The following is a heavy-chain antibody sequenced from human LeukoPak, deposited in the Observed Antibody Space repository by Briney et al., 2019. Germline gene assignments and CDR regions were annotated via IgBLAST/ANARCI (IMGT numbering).Heavy chain of an antibody. D-gene: IGHD3-22*01. CDR3: ARGLEYYYDTFRDFDI. CDR1: GGTFSSYA. V-gene: IGHV1-69*06. CDR2: IIPIFGTT. J-gene: IGHJ3*02. Sequence: SSVNVSCKASGGTFSSYAITWVRPAPGQRLEWMGRIIPIFGTTNYAQRFQGRVTITADTTTSTAYMHLSSLRSEDTAVYYCARGLEYYYDTFRDFDIWGQGTMVIVSS.